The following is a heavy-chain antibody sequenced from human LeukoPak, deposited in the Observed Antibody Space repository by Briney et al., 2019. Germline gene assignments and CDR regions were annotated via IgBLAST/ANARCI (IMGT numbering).Heavy chain of an antibody. V-gene: IGHV3-30*02. CDR2: IRYDGSNI. CDR1: GFTFNNYD. CDR3: ARFGVTLIREVIWGLDN. D-gene: IGHD3-10*01. Sequence: PGGSLRLSCATSGFTFNNYDMHWVRQAPGKGLEWVALIRYDGSNIHYTDSLKGRFSISRDNFKNTLFLEMNSLRPEDTAVYYCARFGVTLIREVIWGLDNWGQGTLVIVSS. J-gene: IGHJ4*02.